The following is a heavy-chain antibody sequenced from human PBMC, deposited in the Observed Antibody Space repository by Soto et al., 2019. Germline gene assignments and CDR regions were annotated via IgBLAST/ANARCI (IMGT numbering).Heavy chain of an antibody. V-gene: IGHV4-39*01. CDR1: GGSISSSSYY. D-gene: IGHD6-19*01. CDR2: IYYSGST. CDR3: ARSTPIAVAGKLFDY. J-gene: IGHJ4*02. Sequence: QLQLQESGPGLVKPSETLSLTCTVSGGSISSSSYYWGWIRQPPGKGLEWIGSIYYSGSTYYNPSLKSRVTISVDPSKNQFSLKLSSVTAADTAVYYCARSTPIAVAGKLFDYWGQGTLVTVSS.